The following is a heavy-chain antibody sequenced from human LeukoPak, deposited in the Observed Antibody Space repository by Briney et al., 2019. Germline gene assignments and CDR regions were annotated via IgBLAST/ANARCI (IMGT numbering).Heavy chain of an antibody. D-gene: IGHD6-19*01. CDR1: GFTFSSYA. CDR2: ISYDGSNK. J-gene: IGHJ6*02. Sequence: GGSLRLSCAASGFTFSSYAMHWVRQAPGKGLEWVAVISYDGSNKYYADSVKGRFTISRDNSKNTLYLQMNSLRAEDTAVYYCARDSEEEQWPWDIDYYGMDVWGQGTTVTVSS. V-gene: IGHV3-30-3*01. CDR3: ARDSEEEQWPWDIDYYGMDV.